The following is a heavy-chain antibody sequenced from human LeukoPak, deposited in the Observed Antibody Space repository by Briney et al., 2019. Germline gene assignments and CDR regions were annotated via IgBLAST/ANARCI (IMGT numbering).Heavy chain of an antibody. J-gene: IGHJ4*02. CDR2: MVGSGGST. CDR1: GFTFSSFV. Sequence: GGSLRLSCAASGFTFSSFVMTWVRQAPGKGLEWVSGMVGSGGSTYYADSVKGRFTISRDNSKTTLYLQMNSLRAEDTAVYHCTLTTPFDFWGQGTLVTVSS. CDR3: TLTTPFDF. V-gene: IGHV3-23*01. D-gene: IGHD1-14*01.